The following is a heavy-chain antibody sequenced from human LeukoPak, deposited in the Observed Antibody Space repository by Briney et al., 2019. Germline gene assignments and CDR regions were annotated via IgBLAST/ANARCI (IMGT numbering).Heavy chain of an antibody. Sequence: GGSLRLSCATSGFPFETNAMSWVRQAPGKGLECVATIGNTETFYADSVTGRFTISRDNSKNTVNLQMNRLRVEDTAIYYCAKDWIQFNRVFDCFDSWGQGTLVTVSS. CDR1: GFPFETNA. V-gene: IGHV3-23*01. D-gene: IGHD5-18*01. CDR3: AKDWIQFNRVFDCFDS. CDR2: IGNTET. J-gene: IGHJ4*02.